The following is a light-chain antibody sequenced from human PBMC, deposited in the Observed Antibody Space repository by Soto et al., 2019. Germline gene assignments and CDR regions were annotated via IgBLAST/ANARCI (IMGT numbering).Light chain of an antibody. J-gene: IGLJ1*01. CDR3: NSYTGSNDFDV. Sequence: QSALTQPPSASGSTGQSVAISCTGTSSDVCGYDLVSWYQQHPGRAPKLMIYDVTKRPPGVPDRFSGSKSGNTASLTVSGLQAEDEADYYCNSYTGSNDFDVFGTGTQLTVL. V-gene: IGLV2-8*01. CDR1: SSDVCGYDL. CDR2: DVT.